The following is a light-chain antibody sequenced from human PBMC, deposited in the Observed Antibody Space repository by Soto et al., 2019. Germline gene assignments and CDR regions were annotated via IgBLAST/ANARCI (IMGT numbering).Light chain of an antibody. V-gene: IGKV3-20*01. J-gene: IGKJ2*01. CDR3: EQYGTTPYT. CDR1: QSVPTNY. CDR2: GAS. Sequence: ELVLTQSPGTLSLSPGERATLSCRASQSVPTNYLAWYRQKPGQAPRVLIYGASSRATGIPDRFSGSGSGTDFTLTISSLEPEDFAVYYCEQYGTTPYTFGQGTKLEIK.